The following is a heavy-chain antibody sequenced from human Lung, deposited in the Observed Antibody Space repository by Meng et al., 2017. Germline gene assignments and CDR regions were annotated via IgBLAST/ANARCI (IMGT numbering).Heavy chain of an antibody. V-gene: IGHV4-34*01. CDR1: GGSFSDSS. Sequence: QGQLQQSGPGLVQPWGALSLTCVVSGGSFSDSSWSWIRQPPGKGLEWIGEINHSGSTNYNPSLESRATISVDTSQNNLSLKLSSVTAADSAVYYCARGPTTMAHDFDYWGQGTLVTVSS. D-gene: IGHD4-11*01. J-gene: IGHJ4*02. CDR2: INHSGST. CDR3: ARGPTTMAHDFDY.